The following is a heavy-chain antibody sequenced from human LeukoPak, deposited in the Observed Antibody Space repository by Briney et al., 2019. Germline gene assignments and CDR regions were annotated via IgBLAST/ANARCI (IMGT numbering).Heavy chain of an antibody. CDR1: GGSISSYY. CDR3: ASIAAAKGYFDY. J-gene: IGHJ4*02. V-gene: IGHV4-59*01. CDR2: IYYSGST. Sequence: SETLSLTCTVSGGSISSYYWSWIRQPPGKGLEWIGYIYYSGSTNYNPSLKSRVTISVDTSKNQFSLKLSSVTAADTAVYYCASIAAAKGYFDYWGQGTLVTVSS. D-gene: IGHD6-13*01.